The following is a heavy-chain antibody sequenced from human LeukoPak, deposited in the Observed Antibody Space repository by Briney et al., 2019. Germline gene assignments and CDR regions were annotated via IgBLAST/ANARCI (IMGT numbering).Heavy chain of an antibody. CDR2: IYWNDDK. CDR3: AHYCSSTSCPIRYIFDP. Sequence: SGPTLVKPTQTLTLTCTFSGFSLSTSGVAVGWIRQPPGKALEWLAVIYWNDDKLYRPSLKSRPTITKDTSKNQVVLTMTNMDPVDTATYYCAHYCSSTSCPIRYIFDPWGQGTLVTVSS. CDR1: GFSLSTSGVA. D-gene: IGHD2-2*01. V-gene: IGHV2-5*01. J-gene: IGHJ5*02.